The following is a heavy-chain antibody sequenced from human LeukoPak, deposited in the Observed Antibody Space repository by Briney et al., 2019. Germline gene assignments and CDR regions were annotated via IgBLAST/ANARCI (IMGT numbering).Heavy chain of an antibody. Sequence: GRSLRLSCAASGFTFSSYAMHWVRQAPGKGLEWVAVISHDGSNKYYADSVKGRFTISRDNSKNTLYLQMNSLRAEDTAVYYCAKDRGSGTYYLIPDYWGQGTLVIVSS. CDR2: ISHDGSNK. CDR3: AKDRGSGTYYLIPDY. V-gene: IGHV3-30*04. CDR1: GFTFSSYA. D-gene: IGHD3-10*01. J-gene: IGHJ4*02.